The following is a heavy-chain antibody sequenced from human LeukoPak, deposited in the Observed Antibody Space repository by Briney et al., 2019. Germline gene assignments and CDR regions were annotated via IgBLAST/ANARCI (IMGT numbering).Heavy chain of an antibody. J-gene: IGHJ6*02. CDR1: GYTFTSYG. V-gene: IGHV1-18*01. CDR3: ARCSCGGSSWYRGGYYYYYGMDV. CDR2: ISVYNGNT. Sequence: ASVKVSCKASGYTFTSYGISWVRQAPGKGLGWMGWISVYNGNTNYAQKLQGRVTMTTDTSTSTAYMELRSLRSDDTAVYYCARCSCGGSSWYRGGYYYYYGMDVWGQGTTVTVSS. D-gene: IGHD6-13*01.